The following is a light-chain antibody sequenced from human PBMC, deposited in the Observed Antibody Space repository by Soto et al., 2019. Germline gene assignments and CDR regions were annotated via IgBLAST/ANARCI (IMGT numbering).Light chain of an antibody. Sequence: QSVLTQPAAVSGSPGQSVTISCTGTTSDVGDYNWVSWYQQHPGKAPKXIXXXXXXRPSGVSSRFSGSKSGSTASLAISGXQAEDEADYYCKSYTSSDIYVFGTGTKVTVL. CDR3: KSYTSSDIYV. CDR2: XXX. V-gene: IGLV2-14*01. J-gene: IGLJ1*01. CDR1: TSDVGDYNW.